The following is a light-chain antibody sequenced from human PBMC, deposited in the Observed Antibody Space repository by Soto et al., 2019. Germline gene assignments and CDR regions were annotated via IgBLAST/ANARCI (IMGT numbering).Light chain of an antibody. CDR2: GAS. CDR3: QQYGSSTGT. J-gene: IGKJ1*01. CDR1: QSVSNNY. V-gene: IGKV3-20*01. Sequence: EIVLTQSPCTLSLSPVERSTLSFMASQSVSNNYLAWYQQKPGQAPRLLIYGASSRATGIPDRFSGSGSGTDFTLTISRLEPEDFAVYYCQQYGSSTGTFGQGTKVDIK.